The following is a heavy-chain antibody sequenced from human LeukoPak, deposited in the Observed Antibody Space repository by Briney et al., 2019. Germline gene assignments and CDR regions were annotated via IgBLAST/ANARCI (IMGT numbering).Heavy chain of an antibody. CDR3: ASGWYYFDY. J-gene: IGHJ4*02. D-gene: IGHD6-19*01. CDR1: GFTFSSYA. V-gene: IGHV3-23*01. CDR2: ISGSGGST. Sequence: GGSLRLSCAASGFTFSSYAMSWVRQAPGKGLEWVSAISGSGGSTYYADSVKGRLTISRDNSRNTLYLQINSLRAEDTAVYCCASGWYYFDYWGQGTLVTVSS.